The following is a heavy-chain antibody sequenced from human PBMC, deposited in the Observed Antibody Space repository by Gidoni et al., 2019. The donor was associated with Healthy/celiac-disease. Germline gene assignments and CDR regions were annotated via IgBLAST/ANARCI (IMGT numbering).Heavy chain of an antibody. Sequence: EVQLVESGGGLVQPGGSRRLSCSACGFTLSSYAMHWVRQAPGKGLEYVSAISSNGGSTYYADSVKGRFTISRDNSKNTLYLQMSSLRAEDTAVYYCVKSRHCSGGSCQFDYWGQGTLVTVSS. D-gene: IGHD2-15*01. J-gene: IGHJ4*02. CDR3: VKSRHCSGGSCQFDY. V-gene: IGHV3-64D*09. CDR2: ISSNGGST. CDR1: GFTLSSYA.